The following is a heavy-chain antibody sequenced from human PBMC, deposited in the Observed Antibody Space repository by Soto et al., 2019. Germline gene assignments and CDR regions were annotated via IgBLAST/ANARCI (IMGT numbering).Heavy chain of an antibody. CDR1: GGSISGYY. CDR3: ARGKDIILMTLDV. Sequence: SETLSLTCTVSGGSISGYYWSWIRQPPGKGLEYIGYIYYSGSTNYNPSLKSRVTISVDTSKNQFSLKLTSVTTADTAVYYCARGKDIILMTLDVWGQGTTVTVSS. CDR2: IYYSGST. D-gene: IGHD2-8*01. V-gene: IGHV4-59*01. J-gene: IGHJ6*02.